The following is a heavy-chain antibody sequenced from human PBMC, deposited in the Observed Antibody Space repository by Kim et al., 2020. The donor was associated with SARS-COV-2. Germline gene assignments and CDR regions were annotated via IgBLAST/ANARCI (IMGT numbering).Heavy chain of an antibody. D-gene: IGHD3-16*01. CDR1: GGSISSGGYY. V-gene: IGHV4-31*03. Sequence: SETLSLTCTVSGGSISSGGYYWSWIRQHPGKGLEWIGYINYSGSAYYKPSLKSRVTISVDTSKNQFSLKLRSVTAADTAVYYCAREGAFGGSHSRGVHY. CDR3: AREGAFGGSHSRGVHY. J-gene: IGHJ4*01. CDR2: INYSGSA.